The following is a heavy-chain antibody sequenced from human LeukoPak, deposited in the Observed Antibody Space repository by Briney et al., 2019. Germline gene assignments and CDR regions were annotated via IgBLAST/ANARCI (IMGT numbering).Heavy chain of an antibody. D-gene: IGHD5-18*01. V-gene: IGHV3-21*01. CDR3: ARDRGRQLWPRFFDY. Sequence: GGSLRLSCAASGFTFSSYSMNWVRQAPGKGLEWVSSISSSSSYIYYADSVKGRFTISRDNAKNSLYLQMNSLRAEDTAVYYCARDRGRQLWPRFFDYWGQGTLVTVSS. J-gene: IGHJ4*02. CDR1: GFTFSSYS. CDR2: ISSSSSYI.